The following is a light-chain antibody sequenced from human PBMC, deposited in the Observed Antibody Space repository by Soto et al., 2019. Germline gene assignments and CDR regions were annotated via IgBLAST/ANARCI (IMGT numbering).Light chain of an antibody. Sequence: DIQMTQSPSSVSASVGDRVTITCRASQGISRWLAWYQQKPGEAPKLLIYAASNLRSGVPSRFSGSGSGTDFALPISSLQPEDFATYYCQQANSLFPLNFGGGTKVDIK. CDR2: AAS. CDR1: QGISRW. V-gene: IGKV1-12*01. CDR3: QQANSLFPLN. J-gene: IGKJ4*01.